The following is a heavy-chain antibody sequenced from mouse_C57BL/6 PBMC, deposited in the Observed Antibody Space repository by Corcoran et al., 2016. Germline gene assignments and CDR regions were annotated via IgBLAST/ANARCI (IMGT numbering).Heavy chain of an antibody. J-gene: IGHJ2*01. Sequence: QIQLVQSGPELKKPGETVKISCKASGYTFTTYGMSWVKQAPGKGLKWMGWINTYSGVPTYADDFKGRFAFSLETYASTADLQINNLKNEDTATDFCARNYGSSPHVDCWGQGSTLTVSS. CDR2: INTYSGVP. D-gene: IGHD1-1*01. V-gene: IGHV9-3*01. CDR3: ARNYGSSPHVDC. CDR1: GYTFTTYG.